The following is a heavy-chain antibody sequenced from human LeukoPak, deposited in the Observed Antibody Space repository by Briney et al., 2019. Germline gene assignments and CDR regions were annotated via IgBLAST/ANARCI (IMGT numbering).Heavy chain of an antibody. CDR2: IIPIFGTA. CDR3: ARAPSPIAALDY. V-gene: IGHV1-69*05. CDR1: GGTFSSYA. D-gene: IGHD6-13*01. Sequence: SVKVSCKASGGTFSSYAISWVRQAPGQGLEWMGGIIPIFGTANYAQKFQGRVTITTDESTSTAYMELSSLRSEDTAVYYCARAPSPIAALDYWGQGTLVTVSS. J-gene: IGHJ4*02.